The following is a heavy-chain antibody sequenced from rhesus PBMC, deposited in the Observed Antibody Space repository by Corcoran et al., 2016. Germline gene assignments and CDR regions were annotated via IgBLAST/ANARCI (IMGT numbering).Heavy chain of an antibody. J-gene: IGHJ4*01. Sequence: EVQLVETGGGLVQPGGSLKLSCAASGFTFSSYGMSWVRQGPGKGLEWVSAIKGCGGSTYYADAVKGRFKISRDNSKNTLSLQMNSLRAEDTAVYYCAKVLVVVAIGWDYWGQGVLVTVSS. CDR2: IKGCGGST. CDR1: GFTFSSYG. V-gene: IGHV3S5*01. CDR3: AKVLVVVAIGWDY. D-gene: IGHD2-21*01.